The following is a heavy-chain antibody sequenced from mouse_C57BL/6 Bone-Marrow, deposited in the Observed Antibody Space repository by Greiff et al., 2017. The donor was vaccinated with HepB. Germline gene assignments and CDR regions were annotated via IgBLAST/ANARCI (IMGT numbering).Heavy chain of an antibody. Sequence: QVQLQQSGAELVRPGASVTLSCKASGYTFTDYEMHWVKQTPVHGLDWIGAIDPETGGTAYNQKFKGKAILTADKSSSTAYMELRSLTSEDSAVYYCTRRLSDYYGSSSLFFDYWGQGTTLTVSS. CDR3: TRRLSDYYGSSSLFFDY. V-gene: IGHV1-15*01. CDR1: GYTFTDYE. J-gene: IGHJ2*01. D-gene: IGHD1-1*01. CDR2: IDPETGGT.